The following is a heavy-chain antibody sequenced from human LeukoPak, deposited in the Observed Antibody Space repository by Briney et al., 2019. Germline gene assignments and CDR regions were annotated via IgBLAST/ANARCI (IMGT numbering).Heavy chain of an antibody. CDR2: ISDSGAGT. CDR1: GFTFSNYG. V-gene: IGHV3-23*01. CDR3: ARILTGYYDL. Sequence: PGGSLRLSCAASGFTFSNYGMTWVRQAPGKGLDWVSSISDSGAGTYYADSMKGRATISRDNSKNSLYLQMNSLRAEDTAVYYCARILTGYYDLWSQGTLVTVSS. D-gene: IGHD3-9*01. J-gene: IGHJ4*02.